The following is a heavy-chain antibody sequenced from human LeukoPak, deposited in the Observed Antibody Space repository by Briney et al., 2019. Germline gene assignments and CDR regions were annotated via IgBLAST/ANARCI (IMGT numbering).Heavy chain of an antibody. CDR3: ARDLGGGSFDF. V-gene: IGHV4-59*12. CDR2: IYYSGST. CDR1: GVSISIYY. J-gene: IGHJ4*02. D-gene: IGHD2-15*01. Sequence: PSETLSLTCTVSGVSISIYYWSWIRQPPGKGLEYIGYIYYSGSTNYNPSLKSRVTISVDTSKNQFSLKLSSVTAADTAVYYCARDLGGGSFDFWGQGTLVTVSS.